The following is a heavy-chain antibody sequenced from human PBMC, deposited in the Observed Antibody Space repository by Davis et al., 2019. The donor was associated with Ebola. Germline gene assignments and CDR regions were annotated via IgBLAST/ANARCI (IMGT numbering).Heavy chain of an antibody. CDR3: ARGNTSGGISNVTRYFYYYYMDV. V-gene: IGHV4-39*07. CDR2: ISSSGST. Sequence: PSETLSLTCTVSGGSITSTNYYWGWIRQPPGKGLEWIGSISSSGSTHYNPSLKSRLIISLDTSKNQFSLRLTSVTAADTAVYYCARGNTSGGISNVTRYFYYYYMDVWGKGTTVTVSS. CDR1: GGSITSTNYY. J-gene: IGHJ6*03. D-gene: IGHD1-26*01.